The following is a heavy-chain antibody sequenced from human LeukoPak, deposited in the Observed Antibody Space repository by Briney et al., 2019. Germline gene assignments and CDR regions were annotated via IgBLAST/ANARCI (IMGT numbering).Heavy chain of an antibody. CDR1: GCSISSGDYY. V-gene: IGHV4-30-4*08. CDR2: IYYSGST. J-gene: IGHJ4*02. Sequence: SETLSLTCTVSGCSISSGDYYWSWIRQPPGKGLEWIVYIYYSGSTYYNPSLKSRVTISVDTSKNQFSLNLSSVTAADTAVYYCARHRVEYSSRDYYFDYWDQGTLITVSS. CDR3: ARHRVEYSSRDYYFDY. D-gene: IGHD6-13*01.